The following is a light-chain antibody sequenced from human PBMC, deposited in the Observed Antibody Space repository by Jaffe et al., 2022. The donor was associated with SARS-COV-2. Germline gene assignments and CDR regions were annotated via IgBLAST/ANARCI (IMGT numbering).Light chain of an antibody. CDR1: SSNIGSNY. CDR3: AAWDESLSGPM. Sequence: QSVLSQPPSASGAPGQRVIISCSGGSSNIGSNYVYWYQQLPGTAPKLLIYRDHQRPSGVPDRFSGFKSDTSATSASLAISGLRSEDEADYYCAAWDESLSGPMFGGGTKLTVL. V-gene: IGLV1-47*01. J-gene: IGLJ3*02. CDR2: RDH.